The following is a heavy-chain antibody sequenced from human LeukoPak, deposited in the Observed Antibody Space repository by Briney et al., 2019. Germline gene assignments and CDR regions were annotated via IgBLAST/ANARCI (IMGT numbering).Heavy chain of an antibody. D-gene: IGHD2-2*01. J-gene: IGHJ4*02. Sequence: GGSLRLSCAASGFTFSSYAMSWVRQAPGKGLEWVSVIYSGGSTYYADSVKGRFTISRDNSKNTLYLQMNSLRAEDTAVYYCARGSSRLSFDYWGQGTLVTVSS. CDR1: GFTFSSYA. CDR2: IYSGGST. CDR3: ARGSSRLSFDY. V-gene: IGHV3-53*01.